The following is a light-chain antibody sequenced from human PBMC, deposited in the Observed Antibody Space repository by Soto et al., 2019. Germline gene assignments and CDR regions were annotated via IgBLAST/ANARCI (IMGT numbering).Light chain of an antibody. CDR1: QTVRNNY. J-gene: IGKJ4*01. CDR3: QQFSSYPLT. CDR2: DAS. Sequence: EIVLTQSPATLSLSPGERAALFSRASQTVRNNYLAWYQQKNGQAPRLLIYDASSRDTGIPDRFSGGGSGTDFTLTISRLEPEDFEVYYCQQFSSYPLTFGGGTKVDIK. V-gene: IGKV3-20*01.